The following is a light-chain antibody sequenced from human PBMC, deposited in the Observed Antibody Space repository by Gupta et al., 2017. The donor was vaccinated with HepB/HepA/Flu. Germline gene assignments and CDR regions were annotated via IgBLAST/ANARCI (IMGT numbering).Light chain of an antibody. V-gene: IGKV3-11*01. Sequence: EIVLTQSPATLSLSPGERATLSCRASHSVSSYLAWYQQKPGQDPRLLIYDASNRGTGIPARFSGSGSGTDVSLTISSLEPEDSAVYYCQQRSNRPPYTFGQGTKLEIK. CDR1: HSVSSY. CDR2: DAS. CDR3: QQRSNRPPYT. J-gene: IGKJ2*01.